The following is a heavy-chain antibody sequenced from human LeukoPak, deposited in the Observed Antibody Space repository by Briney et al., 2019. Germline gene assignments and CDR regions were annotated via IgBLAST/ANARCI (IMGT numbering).Heavy chain of an antibody. CDR1: GYTFTSYG. Sequence: ASVNVSCKASGYTFTSYGISWVRQAPGQGLEWMGCISAYNGNTNYAQKLEGRVTMTPDTSTSTAYMELRSLRSDDTAVYYCARDPMVRGVSLRGFDYWGQGTLVTVSS. J-gene: IGHJ4*02. CDR3: ARDPMVRGVSLRGFDY. CDR2: ISAYNGNT. V-gene: IGHV1-18*01. D-gene: IGHD3-10*01.